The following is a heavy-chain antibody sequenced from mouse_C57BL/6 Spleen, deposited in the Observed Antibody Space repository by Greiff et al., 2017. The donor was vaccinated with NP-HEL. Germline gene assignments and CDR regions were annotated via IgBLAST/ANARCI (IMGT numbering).Heavy chain of an antibody. V-gene: IGHV14-2*01. J-gene: IGHJ3*01. CDR1: GFTITDYY. CDR3: ATLYDEGAWFAY. CDR2: IDPEDGET. Sequence: EVQLQQSGAELVKPGASVKLSCTASGFTITDYYMHWVKQRTEQGLEWIGRIDPEDGETKYAPKFQGKATITADTSSNTAYLQLSSLTSEDTAVYYCATLYDEGAWFAYWGQGTLVTVSA. D-gene: IGHD2-14*01.